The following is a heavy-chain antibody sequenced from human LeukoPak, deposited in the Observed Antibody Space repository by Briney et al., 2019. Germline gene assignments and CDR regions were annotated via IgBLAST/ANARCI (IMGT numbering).Heavy chain of an antibody. CDR1: GYTFTGYY. V-gene: IGHV1-2*06. CDR2: INPNSGGT. J-gene: IGHJ1*01. CDR3: ARIVGADATTSASND. D-gene: IGHD1-26*01. Sequence: ASVKVSCKASGYTFTGYYMHWVRQAPGQGLEWMGRINPNSGGTNYAQKFQGRVTRTRDTSISTAYMELSRLRSGDTAVYYCARIVGADATTSASNDWGQGTLVTVSS.